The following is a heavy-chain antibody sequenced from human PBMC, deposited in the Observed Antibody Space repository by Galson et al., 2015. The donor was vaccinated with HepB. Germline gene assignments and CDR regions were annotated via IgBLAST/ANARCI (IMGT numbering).Heavy chain of an antibody. V-gene: IGHV4-4*07. CDR3: ARSGSHSSGNHYNNCFDP. CDR1: GGSIHFYY. Sequence: ETLSLTCTVSGGSIHFYYWSWIRQPAGKGLEWIGRIYSGGSTNYNPSLKSRVTMSVDTSKNQFSLRLSSVTAADTAVYYCARSGSHSSGNHYNNCFDPWGQGTLVTVSS. J-gene: IGHJ5*02. CDR2: IYSGGST. D-gene: IGHD3-10*01.